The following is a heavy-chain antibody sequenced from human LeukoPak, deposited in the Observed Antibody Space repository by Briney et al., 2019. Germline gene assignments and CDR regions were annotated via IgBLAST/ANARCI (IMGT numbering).Heavy chain of an antibody. CDR1: GGSISSYY. CDR3: ARDHAPGIAVAGTNYFDY. D-gene: IGHD6-19*01. Sequence: SETLSLTCTVSGGSISSYYWSWIRQPPGKGLEWIGYIYYSGSTNYNPSLKSRVTISVDTTKNQFSLKLSSVTAADTAVYYCARDHAPGIAVAGTNYFDYWGQGTPVTVSS. J-gene: IGHJ4*02. V-gene: IGHV4-59*01. CDR2: IYYSGST.